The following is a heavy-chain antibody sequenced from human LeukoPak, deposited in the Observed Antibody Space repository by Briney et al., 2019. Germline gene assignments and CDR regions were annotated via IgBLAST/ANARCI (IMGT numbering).Heavy chain of an antibody. D-gene: IGHD2-15*01. CDR2: IIPIFGTA. CDR3: SRGDPYCSGGSCYEPYYYYYMDV. CDR1: GGTFSSYA. Sequence: SVKVSCKASGGTFSSYAISWVRQAPGQGLEWMGGIIPIFGTANYAQKFQGRVTITMDESTSTAYMELSSLRSEDTAVYYCSRGDPYCSGGSCYEPYYYYYMDVWGKGTTVTVSS. V-gene: IGHV1-69*05. J-gene: IGHJ6*03.